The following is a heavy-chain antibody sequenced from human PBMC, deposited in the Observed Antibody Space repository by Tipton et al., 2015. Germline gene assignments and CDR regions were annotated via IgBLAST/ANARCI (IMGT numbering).Heavy chain of an antibody. CDR1: GYSISRGYN. CDR2: INHAGDT. Sequence: LVQSSETLSLTCAVSGYSISRGYNWGWIRQAPGKGLEWIGAINHAGDTYYRPSLKSRATISVDTSKNQFSLMLSSVTAADTAIYYCARSEVGDFDSWGQGTLVTVSS. D-gene: IGHD1-26*01. V-gene: IGHV4-38-2*01. J-gene: IGHJ4*02. CDR3: ARSEVGDFDS.